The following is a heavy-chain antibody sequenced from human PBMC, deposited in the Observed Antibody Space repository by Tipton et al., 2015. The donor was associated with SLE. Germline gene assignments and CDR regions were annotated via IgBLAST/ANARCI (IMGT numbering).Heavy chain of an antibody. V-gene: IGHV4-39*07. D-gene: IGHD3-22*01. J-gene: IGHJ3*01. CDR2: VNHDRDT. Sequence: TLSLTCTVSGGSISSDGNYWNWIRQAPGKGLEWIGAVNHDRDTIYNPSLKSRVTMSLDTSQNQFSLRLRSVTAADTALYYCARVFWRYDSGGPLGGFDLWGQGAMVTVSS. CDR1: GGSISSDGNY. CDR3: ARVFWRYDSGGPLGGFDL.